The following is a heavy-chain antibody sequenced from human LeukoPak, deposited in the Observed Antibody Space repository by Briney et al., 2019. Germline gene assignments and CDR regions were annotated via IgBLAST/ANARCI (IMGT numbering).Heavy chain of an antibody. CDR2: INPNSGGT. CDR3: ARELGDYGGNDAFDI. V-gene: IGHV1-2*02. Sequence: GASVKVSCKASGYTFTGYYMHWVRQAPGQGLEWMGWINPNSGGTNYAQKFQGRVTMTRDTSISTAYMELSRLRSDDTAVYYCARELGDYGGNDAFDIWGQGTTVTVSS. CDR1: GYTFTGYY. D-gene: IGHD4-23*01. J-gene: IGHJ3*02.